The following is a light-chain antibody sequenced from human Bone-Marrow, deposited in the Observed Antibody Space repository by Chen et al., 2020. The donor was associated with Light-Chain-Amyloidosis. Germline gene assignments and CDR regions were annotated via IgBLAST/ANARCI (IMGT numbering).Light chain of an antibody. Sequence: QSALTQPASVSGSPGQSITISCTGTSSDVGGDNHVSWYQQHPDKAPKLMIYEVNNRPSWVPDRFSGTKTDNTASLTISGLQTEDEADDFCSSYTITNTLVFGSGTRVTVL. CDR3: SSYTITNTLV. J-gene: IGLJ1*01. CDR2: EVN. CDR1: SSDVGGDNH. V-gene: IGLV2-14*01.